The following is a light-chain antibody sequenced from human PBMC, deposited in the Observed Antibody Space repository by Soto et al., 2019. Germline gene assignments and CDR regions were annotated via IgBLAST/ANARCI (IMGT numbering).Light chain of an antibody. Sequence: DIQMTQSPSSLSASVGDRVTITCQASQDISNYLNWYQQKPGKAPKLLIYDASNLETGVPSRFSGSGSGTDFTITISSRQPEEIATYYCQQHDSLLLTFGGGTKVEIK. J-gene: IGKJ4*01. CDR1: QDISNY. CDR3: QQHDSLLLT. V-gene: IGKV1-33*01. CDR2: DAS.